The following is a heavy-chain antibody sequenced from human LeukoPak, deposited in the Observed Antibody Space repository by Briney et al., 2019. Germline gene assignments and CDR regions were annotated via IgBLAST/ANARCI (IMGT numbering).Heavy chain of an antibody. CDR2: IFSSGNI. CDR1: GGSMTNYY. D-gene: IGHD6-19*01. CDR3: ATMGSGWYSGNY. J-gene: IGHJ4*02. V-gene: IGHV4-4*07. Sequence: TETLSLTCTVSGGSMTNYYWSWIRQPAGKGLEWIGRIFSSGNINYNPSLKSRVTMSIDTSKNQFSLKLNSVTPADTAVYYCATMGSGWYSGNYWGQGTLVTVSS.